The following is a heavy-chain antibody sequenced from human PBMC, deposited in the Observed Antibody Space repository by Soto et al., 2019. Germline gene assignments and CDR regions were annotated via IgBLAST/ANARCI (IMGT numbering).Heavy chain of an antibody. Sequence: EVPLLESGGDLVQPGGSLRLSCAASGFTFSHYAMSWVRQAPGKGLEWVSAVSGNGDTTYYADSVKGRFIVSRDSYKSTVFLQMNSLRAEDTAIYYCAKDFAQSYSGTPGYNWFEPWGQGTLVTVSS. V-gene: IGHV3-23*01. CDR2: VSGNGDTT. J-gene: IGHJ5*02. D-gene: IGHD5-12*01. CDR3: AKDFAQSYSGTPGYNWFEP. CDR1: GFTFSHYA.